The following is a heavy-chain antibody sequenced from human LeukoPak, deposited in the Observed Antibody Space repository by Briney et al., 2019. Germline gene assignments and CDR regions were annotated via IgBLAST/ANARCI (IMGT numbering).Heavy chain of an antibody. CDR2: INHSGST. Sequence: PSETLSLTCAVYGGSFSGYYWSWIRQPPGKGLEWIGEINHSGSTNYNPSLKSRVTISVDTSKNQFSLKLSSVTAADTAVYYCARQFRLGWALVPKPYFDYWGQGTLVTVSS. J-gene: IGHJ4*02. CDR3: ARQFRLGWALVPKPYFDY. CDR1: GGSFSGYY. D-gene: IGHD6-6*01. V-gene: IGHV4-34*01.